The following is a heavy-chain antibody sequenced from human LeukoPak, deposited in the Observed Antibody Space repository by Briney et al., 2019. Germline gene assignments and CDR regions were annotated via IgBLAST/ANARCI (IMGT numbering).Heavy chain of an antibody. CDR2: IGTAGDT. Sequence: GGSLILSCAASGFTFSSYDMHWVRQPTGKGLEWVSTIGTAGDTYYPGSLKGRFTISRENAKNSLYLQMNSLRAGDTAVYYCARSRDGYNLWYFDLWGRGTLVTVSS. D-gene: IGHD5-24*01. CDR3: ARSRDGYNLWYFDL. V-gene: IGHV3-13*01. J-gene: IGHJ2*01. CDR1: GFTFSSYD.